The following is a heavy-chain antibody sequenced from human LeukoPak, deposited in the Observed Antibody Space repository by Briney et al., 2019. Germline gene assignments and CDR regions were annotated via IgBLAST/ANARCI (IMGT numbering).Heavy chain of an antibody. J-gene: IGHJ6*02. CDR2: IGTAGDT. CDR1: GFTFSSYD. CDR3: ARVNGYYGYYGMDV. Sequence: GGSLRLSCAASGFTFSSYDMRWVRQATGKGLEWVSAIGTAGDTYYPGSVKGRFTISRENAKNSSYLQMNSLRAGDTAVYYCARVNGYYGYYGMDVWGRGTTVTVSS. V-gene: IGHV3-13*04.